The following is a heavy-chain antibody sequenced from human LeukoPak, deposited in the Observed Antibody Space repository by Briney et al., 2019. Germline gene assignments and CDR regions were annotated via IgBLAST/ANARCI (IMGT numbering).Heavy chain of an antibody. J-gene: IGHJ3*02. V-gene: IGHV1-2*06. CDR1: GYTFTGYY. Sequence: ASVKVSCKASGYTFTGYYMHWVRQAPGQGLEWMGRINPNSGGTNYAQKFQGRVTMTRDTSISTAYMELSRLRSDDTAVYYCARDRARSYYDSSGYYYVISDASDIWGQGTMVTVSS. CDR2: INPNSGGT. D-gene: IGHD3-22*01. CDR3: ARDRARSYYDSSGYYYVISDASDI.